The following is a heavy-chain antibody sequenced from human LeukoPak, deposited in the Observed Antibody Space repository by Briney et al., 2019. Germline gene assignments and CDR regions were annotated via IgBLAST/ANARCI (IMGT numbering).Heavy chain of an antibody. D-gene: IGHD1-26*01. Sequence: RGSLRLSCAASGFTVSSNYMSWVRQAPGKGLEWVSVIYSSGSTYYADSVKGRFTISRDNSKNTLYLQMNSLRAEDTAVYYCARDSGSYYLDYWGQGTLVTVSS. CDR1: GFTVSSNY. CDR2: IYSSGST. CDR3: ARDSGSYYLDY. V-gene: IGHV3-53*01. J-gene: IGHJ4*02.